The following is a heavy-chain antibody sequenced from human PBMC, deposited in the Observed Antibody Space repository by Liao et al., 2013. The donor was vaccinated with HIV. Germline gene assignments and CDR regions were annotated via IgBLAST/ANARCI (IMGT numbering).Heavy chain of an antibody. D-gene: IGHD3-10*01. CDR3: ARGFWGSGLDS. CDR1: GGSISSHSYY. V-gene: IGHV4-61*02. CDR2: VYPSGNT. Sequence: QVQLQESGPGLVKPSQTLSLTCTVSGGSISSHSYYWSWIRQPAGKGLEWIGRVYPSGNTNYNPSLKSRVTISVDTSKKQFSLKLSSVTAADTAVYYCARGFWGSGLDSWGQGTLVTVSS. J-gene: IGHJ4*02.